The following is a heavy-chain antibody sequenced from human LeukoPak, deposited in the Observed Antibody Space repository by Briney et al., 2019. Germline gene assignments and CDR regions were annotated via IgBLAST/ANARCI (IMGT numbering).Heavy chain of an antibody. J-gene: IGHJ5*02. D-gene: IGHD1-26*01. CDR3: ARDNSVGETAWWFDP. V-gene: IGHV1-46*01. CDR2: SNPSGSSA. Sequence: ASVKVSCKASRYSFTSYYMYWVRQAPGQGLEWMGFSNPSGSSAVYAQKFQGRLTMTRDMFTSTDYMELTSLTSDDTAVYYCARDNSVGETAWWFDPWGQGTLVTVSS. CDR1: RYSFTSYY.